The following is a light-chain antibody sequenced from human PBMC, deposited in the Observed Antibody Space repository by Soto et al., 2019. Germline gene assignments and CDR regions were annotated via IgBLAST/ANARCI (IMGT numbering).Light chain of an antibody. Sequence: QHVLTQSPSASASLGASVKLTCTLSSGHSSYAIAWHQQQPEKGPRYLMKLNSDGSHSKGDGIPDRFSGSSSGAERYLTISSLQSEDEADYYCQTWGTGILVFGGGTKLTV. J-gene: IGLJ2*01. CDR2: LNSDGSH. CDR1: SGHSSYA. V-gene: IGLV4-69*01. CDR3: QTWGTGILV.